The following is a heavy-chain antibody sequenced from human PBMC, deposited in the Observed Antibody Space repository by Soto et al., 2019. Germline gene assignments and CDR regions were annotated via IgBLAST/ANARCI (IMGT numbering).Heavy chain of an antibody. CDR3: GRGGALGDTAVVDS. CDR2: IWYDGSNK. J-gene: IGHJ4*02. Sequence: QVQLVESGGGVVQPGKSLRLSCTASGFTFSTYGMHWVRQAPGKGLEWVAVIWYDGSNKYHGDSLKGRFTISRDNSKNTLYLQMNNLRAEDTAVYYCGRGGALGDTAVVDSWGQGTLVTVSS. V-gene: IGHV3-33*01. CDR1: GFTFSTYG. D-gene: IGHD5-18*01.